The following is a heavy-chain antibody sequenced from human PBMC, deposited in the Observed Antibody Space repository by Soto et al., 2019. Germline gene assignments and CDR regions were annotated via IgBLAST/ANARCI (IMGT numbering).Heavy chain of an antibody. D-gene: IGHD2-2*01. CDR2: INPNSGGT. V-gene: IGHV1-2*02. J-gene: IGHJ5*02. CDR1: GYTFTGYY. CDR3: ARGRGYCSSTSCFGCSWFDP. Sequence: ASVKVSCKASGYTFTGYYMHWVRQAPGQGLEWMGWINPNSGGTNYAQKFQGRVTMTRDTSISTAYMELSRLRSDDTAVYYCARGRGYCSSTSCFGCSWFDPWGQGTLVTAPQ.